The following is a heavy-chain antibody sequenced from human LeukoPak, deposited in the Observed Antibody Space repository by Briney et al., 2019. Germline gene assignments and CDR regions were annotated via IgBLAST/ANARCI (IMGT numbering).Heavy chain of an antibody. CDR1: GFIFSSYE. V-gene: IGHV3-48*03. CDR2: ISSSVSTI. Sequence: GGSLRLSCAASGFIFSSYEMNWVRQAPGKGLECVLYISSSVSTIFYADSVKGRFTISRDNAKNSLYLQMNSLRVEDTAVYYCAREAYSSGWSIWDCWGQGTLVTVSS. D-gene: IGHD6-19*01. CDR3: AREAYSSGWSIWDC. J-gene: IGHJ4*02.